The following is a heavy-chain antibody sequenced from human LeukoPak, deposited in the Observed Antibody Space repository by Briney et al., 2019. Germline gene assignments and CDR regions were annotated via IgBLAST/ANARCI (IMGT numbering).Heavy chain of an antibody. Sequence: PSETLSLTCAVYGGSFTGYYWSWIRQPPGKGLEWIGEINHSGSTNYNPSLKSRVTISVDTSKNQFSLKLSYVTAADTAVYYCARGGYYDSSGYYSDAFDIWGQGTMVTVSS. CDR2: INHSGST. D-gene: IGHD3-22*01. CDR1: GGSFTGYY. CDR3: ARGGYYDSSGYYSDAFDI. V-gene: IGHV4-34*01. J-gene: IGHJ3*02.